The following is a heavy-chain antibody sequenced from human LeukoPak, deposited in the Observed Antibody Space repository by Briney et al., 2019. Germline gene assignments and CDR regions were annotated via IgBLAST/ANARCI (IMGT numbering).Heavy chain of an antibody. CDR2: IYYSGST. V-gene: IGHV4-59*13. CDR3: ARVTTRSGYYYDFDY. D-gene: IGHD3-22*01. J-gene: IGHJ4*02. Sequence: PSETLSLTCTVSGGSISSYYWNWIRQPPGKGLEWIGYIYYSGSTNYNPSLKSRVTISVDTSKNQFSLKLSSVTAADTAVYYCARVTTRSGYYYDFDYWGQGTLVTVSS. CDR1: GGSISSYY.